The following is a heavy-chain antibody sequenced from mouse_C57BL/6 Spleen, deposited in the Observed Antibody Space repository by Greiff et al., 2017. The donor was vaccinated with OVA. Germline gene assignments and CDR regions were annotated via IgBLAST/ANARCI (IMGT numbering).Heavy chain of an antibody. Sequence: QVQLKESGAELMKPGASVKLSCKATGYTFTGYWIEWVKQRPGHGLEWIGEILPGSGSTNYNEKFKGKATFTADTSSNTAYMQLSSLTTEDSAICDSASPLRSGAMDYWGQGTSVTVSS. J-gene: IGHJ4*01. CDR3: ASPLRSGAMDY. V-gene: IGHV1-9*01. CDR1: GYTFTGYW. D-gene: IGHD1-1*01. CDR2: ILPGSGST.